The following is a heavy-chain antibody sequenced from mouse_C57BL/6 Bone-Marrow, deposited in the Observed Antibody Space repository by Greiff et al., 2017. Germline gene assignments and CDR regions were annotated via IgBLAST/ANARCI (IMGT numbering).Heavy chain of an antibody. D-gene: IGHD1-1*01. Sequence: VQLQQSGAELVRPGASVKLSCTASGFNIKDDYMHWVKQRPEQGLEWIGWIDPENGDTEYASKFQGKATITADTTYNTAYLQLSSLTSEDTAVYYCTPSYYYGSSYGYWGQGTTLTVSS. CDR2: IDPENGDT. J-gene: IGHJ2*01. CDR1: GFNIKDDY. CDR3: TPSYYYGSSYGY. V-gene: IGHV14-4*01.